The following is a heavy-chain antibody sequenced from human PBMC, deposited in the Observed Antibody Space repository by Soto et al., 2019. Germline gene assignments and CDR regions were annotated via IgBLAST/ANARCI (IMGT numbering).Heavy chain of an antibody. V-gene: IGHV3-21*01. J-gene: IGHJ4*02. CDR2: ISITSSYI. CDR1: GFTFSSYS. D-gene: IGHD6-13*01. Sequence: GGSLRLSCAASGFTFSSYSMNWVRQAPGKGLEWVSSISITSSYIYYADSVKGRFTISRDNAKNSLYLQMNSLRPEDTAVYYGARGGKLWPGTYDYWGQGTLVTVSS. CDR3: ARGGKLWPGTYDY.